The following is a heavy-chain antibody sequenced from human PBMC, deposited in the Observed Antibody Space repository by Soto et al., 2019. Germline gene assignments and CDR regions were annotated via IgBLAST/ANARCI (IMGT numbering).Heavy chain of an antibody. CDR3: ARPRIHYCSGGSCYLDWFDP. Sequence: GGALRLSCAASVFTFSDYYMSWIRQAPGKGLEWVSYISSSSSYTNYADSVKGRFTISRDNAKNSLYLQMNSLRAEDTAVYYCARPRIHYCSGGSCYLDWFDPWGQGTLVTVSS. V-gene: IGHV3-11*06. CDR2: ISSSSSYT. J-gene: IGHJ5*02. CDR1: VFTFSDYY. D-gene: IGHD2-15*01.